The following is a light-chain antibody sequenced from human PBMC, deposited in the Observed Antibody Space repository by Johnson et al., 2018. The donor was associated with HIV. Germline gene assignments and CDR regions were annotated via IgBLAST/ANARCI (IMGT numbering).Light chain of an antibody. V-gene: IGLV1-51*02. CDR3: GTWDSSLRAGF. CDR1: SYNIGNNL. CDR2: END. J-gene: IGLJ1*01. Sequence: QSVLTQPPSVSAAPGQKVTISCSGSSYNIGNNLVSWYQQLPGSAPTLLIYENDKRPSGIPDRFSGSKSGTSATLVITGLPYGDEADYYCGTWDSSLRAGFFGTGTKVTVL.